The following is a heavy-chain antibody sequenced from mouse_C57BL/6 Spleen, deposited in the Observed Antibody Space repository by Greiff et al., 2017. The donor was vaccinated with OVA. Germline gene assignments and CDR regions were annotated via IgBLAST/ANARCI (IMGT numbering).Heavy chain of an antibody. Sequence: VKLQESGAELVKPGASVKISCKASGYAFSSYWMNWVKQRPGKGLEWIGQIYPGDGDTNYNGKFKGKATLTADKSSSTAYMQLSSLTSEDSAVYFCARSGRRDWYFDVWGTGTTVTVSS. D-gene: IGHD3-1*01. J-gene: IGHJ1*03. CDR3: ARSGRRDWYFDV. CDR2: IYPGDGDT. V-gene: IGHV1-80*01. CDR1: GYAFSSYW.